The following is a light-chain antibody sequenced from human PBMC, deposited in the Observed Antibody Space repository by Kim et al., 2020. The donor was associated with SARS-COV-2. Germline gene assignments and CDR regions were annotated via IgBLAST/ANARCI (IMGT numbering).Light chain of an antibody. CDR3: QSYDNSLSGWV. J-gene: IGLJ3*02. V-gene: IGLV1-40*01. CDR1: SANIAAVSD. Sequence: QGVPLSCTESSANIAAVSDVHWYQHLPGTATKVLIYGYINRPSGVPDRFSGSKSGTSASLAITGLQAEDEADYYCQSYDNSLSGWVFGGGTQLTVL. CDR2: GYI.